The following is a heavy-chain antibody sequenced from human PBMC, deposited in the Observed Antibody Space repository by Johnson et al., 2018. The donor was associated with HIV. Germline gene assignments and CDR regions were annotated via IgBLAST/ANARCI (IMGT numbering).Heavy chain of an antibody. CDR2: ISYDGSNK. J-gene: IGHJ3*02. V-gene: IGHV3-30*14. CDR1: GFTFSSYA. D-gene: IGHD6-6*01. CDR3: ARGGRRQGAFDI. Sequence: QVQLVESGGGLVKPGRSLRLSCAASGFTFSSYAIHWVRQAPGKGLEWVAVISYDGSNKYYADSVKGRFTIYRDNSKNTLYLQMNSLRAEDTAVYYCARGGRRQGAFDIWGQGTMVTVSS.